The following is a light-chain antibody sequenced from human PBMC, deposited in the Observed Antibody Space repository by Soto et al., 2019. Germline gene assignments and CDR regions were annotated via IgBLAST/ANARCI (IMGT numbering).Light chain of an antibody. J-gene: IGKJ2*01. CDR2: AAS. Sequence: DIQMTQSPSSLSASVGDRVTITCRASQGISNFLAWYQQKPGKVPKLLISAASTLQSGVPSRFSGSGSGTDFTLTISSLQPEDVASYYCQKYYSAPYTFGQGIKLEIK. CDR3: QKYYSAPYT. CDR1: QGISNF. V-gene: IGKV1-27*01.